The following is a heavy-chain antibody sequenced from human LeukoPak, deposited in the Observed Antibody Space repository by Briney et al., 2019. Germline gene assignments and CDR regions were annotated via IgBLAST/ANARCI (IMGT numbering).Heavy chain of an antibody. CDR1: GFTFSSYS. Sequence: GGSLRLSCAASGFTFSSYSMNWVRQAPGKGLEWVSYISSSSSTIYYADSVKGRFTISRDNAKNSLYLQMNSLRAEDTAVYYCARGLPIYYYYYMDVWGKGTTVTVSS. CDR3: ARGLPIYYYYYMDV. J-gene: IGHJ6*03. CDR2: ISSSSSTI. V-gene: IGHV3-48*01.